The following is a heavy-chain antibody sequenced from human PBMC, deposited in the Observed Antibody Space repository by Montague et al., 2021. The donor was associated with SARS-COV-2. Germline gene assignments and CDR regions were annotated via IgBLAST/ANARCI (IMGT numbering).Heavy chain of an antibody. Sequence: SETLSLTCTVSGGSISSYYWSWIRQPPGTGLGWIWYIYYSGSTNYNPSLTSRVPITVDTSKTQFFLMLSSVTAADTAVYYCARYTRQIRLIVFDYGMDVWGQGTTVTVSS. CDR1: GGSISSYY. J-gene: IGHJ6*02. CDR2: IYYSGST. V-gene: IGHV4-59*01. D-gene: IGHD4-17*01. CDR3: ARYTRQIRLIVFDYGMDV.